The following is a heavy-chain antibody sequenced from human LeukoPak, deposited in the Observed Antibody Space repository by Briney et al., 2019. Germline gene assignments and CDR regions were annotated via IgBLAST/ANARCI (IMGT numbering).Heavy chain of an antibody. Sequence: PSETLSLTCTVSGYPISSGYFWGWIRQPPGKGLECIGTIYHSGSTYYNPSLTSRVTISVDTSKNQFSLKLSSVTAADTAVYYCARHKDYYYSYMDVWGKGTTVTISS. J-gene: IGHJ6*03. V-gene: IGHV4-38-2*02. CDR1: GYPISSGYF. CDR2: IYHSGST. CDR3: ARHKDYYYSYMDV.